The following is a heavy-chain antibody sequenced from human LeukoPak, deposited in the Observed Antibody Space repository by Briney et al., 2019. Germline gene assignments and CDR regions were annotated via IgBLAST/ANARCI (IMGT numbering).Heavy chain of an antibody. Sequence: GRSLRLSCAASGFTFSSYAMHWVRQAPGKGLEWVAVISYDGSNKYYADSVKGRFTISRDNSKNTLYLQMYSLRAEDTAVYYCAKNYGDYLFYFDYWGQGTLVTVSS. V-gene: IGHV3-30-3*02. CDR2: ISYDGSNK. D-gene: IGHD4-17*01. J-gene: IGHJ4*02. CDR3: AKNYGDYLFYFDY. CDR1: GFTFSSYA.